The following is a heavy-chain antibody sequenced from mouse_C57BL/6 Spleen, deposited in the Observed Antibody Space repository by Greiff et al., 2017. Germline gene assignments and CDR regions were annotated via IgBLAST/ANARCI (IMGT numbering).Heavy chain of an antibody. CDR2: INPSTGGT. Sequence: EVQLQQSGPELVKPGASVKISCKASGYSFTGYYMNWVKQSPEKSLEWIGEINPSTGGTTYNQKFKAKATLTVDKSSSTAYMQLKSLTSEDSAVYYCARRDDLYYFDYWGQGTTLTVSS. D-gene: IGHD2-13*01. V-gene: IGHV1-42*01. J-gene: IGHJ2*01. CDR1: GYSFTGYY. CDR3: ARRDDLYYFDY.